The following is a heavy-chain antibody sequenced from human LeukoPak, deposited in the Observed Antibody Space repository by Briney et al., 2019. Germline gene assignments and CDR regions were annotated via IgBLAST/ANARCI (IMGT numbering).Heavy chain of an antibody. D-gene: IGHD1-1*01. Sequence: HPSETLSPTCNVSGGSISSGRYCWSWIRQPAGKGLEWIGRIYYSGITDYNPSLKSRVTISVDTSKNQFSLRLPSVTAADTAVYYCARGLERRLGYFDYWGQGTLVTVPS. V-gene: IGHV4-61*02. J-gene: IGHJ4*02. CDR3: ARGLERRLGYFDY. CDR1: GGSISSGRYC. CDR2: IYYSGIT.